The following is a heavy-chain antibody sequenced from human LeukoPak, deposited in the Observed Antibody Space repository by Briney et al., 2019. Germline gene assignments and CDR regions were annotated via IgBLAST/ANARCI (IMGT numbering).Heavy chain of an antibody. Sequence: GASVKVSCKASGGTFSSYAISWVRQVPGQGLEWMGGIIPIFGTANYAQKFQGRVTITADESTSTAYMELSSLRSEDTAVYYCARWDTAMAVFDYWGQGTLVTVSS. D-gene: IGHD5-18*01. J-gene: IGHJ4*02. CDR3: ARWDTAMAVFDY. CDR2: IIPIFGTA. V-gene: IGHV1-69*13. CDR1: GGTFSSYA.